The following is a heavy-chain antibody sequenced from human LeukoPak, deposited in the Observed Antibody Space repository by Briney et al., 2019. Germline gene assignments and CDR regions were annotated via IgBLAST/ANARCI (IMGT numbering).Heavy chain of an antibody. CDR2: IYTSGST. CDR1: GGSISRYY. V-gene: IGHV4-4*07. D-gene: IGHD6-13*01. J-gene: IGHJ3*02. Sequence: SETLSLTCTVSGGSISRYYWSLIRQPAGKGLEWIGRIYTSGSTNYNPSLKSRGTMSVDTSKNQFSLKLSSVTAADTAVYYCARGEQQQSRAFDIWGQGTMVTVSS. CDR3: ARGEQQQSRAFDI.